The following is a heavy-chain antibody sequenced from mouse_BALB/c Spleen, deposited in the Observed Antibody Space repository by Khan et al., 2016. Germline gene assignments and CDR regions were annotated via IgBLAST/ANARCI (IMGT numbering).Heavy chain of an antibody. V-gene: IGHV1-61*01. CDR1: GYTFTNYW. J-gene: IGHJ1*01. CDR2: IDPSDSET. CDR3: VGLWDWYFDV. D-gene: IGHD3-3*01. Sequence: QVQLQQPGAELVRPGASVKLSCKASGYTFTNYWMNWVKQRPGQGLEWIGMIDPSDSETHYNQMFQDKATLTVDKSSSTAYMYLSSLTSEDSAVCYCVGLWDWYFDVWGAGTTVTVSS.